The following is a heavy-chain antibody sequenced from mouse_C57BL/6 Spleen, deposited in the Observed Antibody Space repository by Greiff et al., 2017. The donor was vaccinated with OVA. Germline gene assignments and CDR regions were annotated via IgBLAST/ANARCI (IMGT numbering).Heavy chain of an antibody. J-gene: IGHJ3*01. CDR2: IWTGGGT. CDR1: GFSLTSYA. Sequence: VMLVESGPGLVAPSQSLSITCTVSGFSLTSYAISWVRQPPGKGLEWLGVIWTGGGTNYNSALKSRLSISKDNSKSQVFLKMNSLQTDDTARYYCARNPPDYYGSSYVWFAYWGQGTLVTVSA. V-gene: IGHV2-9-1*01. D-gene: IGHD1-1*01. CDR3: ARNPPDYYGSSYVWFAY.